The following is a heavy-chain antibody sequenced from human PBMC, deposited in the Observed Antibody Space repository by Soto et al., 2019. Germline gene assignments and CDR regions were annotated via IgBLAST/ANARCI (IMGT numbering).Heavy chain of an antibody. CDR1: GFTFSSYS. CDR3: ARVADYDFWSGYYSHYYYYGMDV. Sequence: LGGSLRLSCAASGFTFSSYSMNWVRQAPGKGLEWVSSISSSSSYIYYADSVKGRFTISRDNAKNSLYLQMNSLRAEDTAVYYCARVADYDFWSGYYSHYYYYGMDVWGQGTTVTVS. J-gene: IGHJ6*02. CDR2: ISSSSSYI. D-gene: IGHD3-3*01. V-gene: IGHV3-21*01.